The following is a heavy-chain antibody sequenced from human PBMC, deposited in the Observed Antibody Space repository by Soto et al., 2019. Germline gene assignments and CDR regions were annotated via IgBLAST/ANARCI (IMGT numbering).Heavy chain of an antibody. CDR3: GRGSLITMIVNY. CDR1: GYTFTSYY. Sequence: ASVKVSCKASGYTFTSYYMHWVRQAPGQGLEWMGIINPSGGSSSYAQKFQGRVTMTRDTSTNTVSVELNSLRSEDTAVYYCGRGSLITMIVNYWGQGTLVTVSS. V-gene: IGHV1-46*01. CDR2: INPSGGSS. D-gene: IGHD3-22*01. J-gene: IGHJ4*02.